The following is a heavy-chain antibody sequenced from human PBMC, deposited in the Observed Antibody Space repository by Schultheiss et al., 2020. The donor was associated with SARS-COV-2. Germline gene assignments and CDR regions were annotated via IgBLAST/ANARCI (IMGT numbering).Heavy chain of an antibody. J-gene: IGHJ4*02. Sequence: SETLSLTCTVSGGSISSYYWSWIRQPPGKGLEWIGYIYYSGSTYYNPSLKSRVTISVDTSKNQFSLKLSSVTAADTAVYYCARVDYGYSYGYYFDYWGQGTLVTVSS. CDR2: IYYSGST. CDR1: GGSISSYY. CDR3: ARVDYGYSYGYYFDY. D-gene: IGHD5-18*01. V-gene: IGHV4-59*08.